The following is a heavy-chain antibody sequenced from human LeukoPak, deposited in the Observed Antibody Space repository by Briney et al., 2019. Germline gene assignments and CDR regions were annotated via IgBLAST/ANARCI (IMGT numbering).Heavy chain of an antibody. V-gene: IGHV1-2*02. D-gene: IGHD2-2*02. CDR3: ARERANCSSTSCYSWFDP. J-gene: IGHJ5*02. CDR2: INPNSGGT. CDR1: GYTFTGYY. Sequence: ASVKVSCKASGYTFTGYYMHWVRQAPGQGLEWMGWINPNSGGTNYAQKFQGRVTMTRDTSISTAYMELSRLRSDDTAVYYCARERANCSSTSCYSWFDPWGQGTLVTVSS.